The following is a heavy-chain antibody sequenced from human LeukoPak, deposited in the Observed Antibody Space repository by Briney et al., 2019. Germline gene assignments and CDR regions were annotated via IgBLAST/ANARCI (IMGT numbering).Heavy chain of an antibody. V-gene: IGHV3-23*01. CDR3: AKGHSDYGTGFDL. CDR2: ISGTGAFT. D-gene: IGHD4-17*01. J-gene: IGHJ4*02. CDR1: GFTFTNYA. Sequence: PTGGSLRLSCAASGFTFTNYAMSWVRQAPGKGLESVSVISGTGAFTYYADSVKGRFTISRDNSKNTLYLQMNSLRAEDTTVYYCAKGHSDYGTGFDLWGRGTLVTVSS.